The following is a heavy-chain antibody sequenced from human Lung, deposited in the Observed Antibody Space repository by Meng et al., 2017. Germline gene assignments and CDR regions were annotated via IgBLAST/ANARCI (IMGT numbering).Heavy chain of an antibody. CDR3: ATGAAAADH. CDR2: IKSNSDGGTT. V-gene: IGHV3-15*01. Sequence: EGRLVEVGGGLVKPGGSLRLSCVASGFSFTDAWMSWVRQAPGKGLEWVGRIKSNSDGGTTDYAAPVKGRFTISRDDSKNTLHLQMNSLITEDTAVYFCATGAAAADHWGQGTLVTVSS. D-gene: IGHD6-13*01. J-gene: IGHJ4*02. CDR1: GFSFTDAW.